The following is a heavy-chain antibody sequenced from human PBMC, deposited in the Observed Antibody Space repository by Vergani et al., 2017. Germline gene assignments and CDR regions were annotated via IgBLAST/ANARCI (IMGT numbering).Heavy chain of an antibody. V-gene: IGHV4-31*03. J-gene: IGHJ4*02. CDR1: GGSISSGGHY. Sequence: QVQLQESGPGLVKPSQTLSLPCTVSGGSISSGGHYWSWIRQHPGKGLEWIGYIYYSGSTYYNPSLKSRVTISVDTSKNQFSLKLSSVTAADTAVYCCARFGKGGIAVAGTWWGLDYWGQGTLVTVSS. CDR3: ARFGKGGIAVAGTWWGLDY. D-gene: IGHD6-19*01. CDR2: IYYSGST.